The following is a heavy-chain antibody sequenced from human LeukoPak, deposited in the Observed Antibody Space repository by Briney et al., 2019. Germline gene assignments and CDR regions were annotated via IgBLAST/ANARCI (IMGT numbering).Heavy chain of an antibody. D-gene: IGHD6-13*01. CDR2: ISSSSSYI. J-gene: IGHJ4*02. CDR1: GFTFSSYS. Sequence: GGSLRLSCAASGFTFSSYSMNWVRQAPGKGLEWVSSISSSSSYIYYADSVKGRFTISRDNAKNSLYLRMNSLRAEDTAVYYCARVSSSSPDLDYWGQGTLVTVSS. CDR3: ARVSSSSPDLDY. V-gene: IGHV3-21*01.